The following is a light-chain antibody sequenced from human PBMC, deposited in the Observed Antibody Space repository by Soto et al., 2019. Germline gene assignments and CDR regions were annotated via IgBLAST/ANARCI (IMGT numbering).Light chain of an antibody. CDR2: DVS. V-gene: IGKV1-5*01. Sequence: DIQIIQSPSSLSASVGDRVTITSRASQSISRWLAWYQQKPGKATKLLIYDVSSLESGVPSRFSGTGSGTEFTLTISSLQHDDAATYYCQQCNTFWTFGQGTKVDIK. CDR1: QSISRW. CDR3: QQCNTFWT. J-gene: IGKJ1*01.